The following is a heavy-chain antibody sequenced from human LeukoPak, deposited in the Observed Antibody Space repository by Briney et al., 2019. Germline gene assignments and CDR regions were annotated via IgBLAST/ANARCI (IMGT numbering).Heavy chain of an antibody. J-gene: IGHJ3*01. CDR2: IKQDGSEK. CDR1: GFTFSDYY. D-gene: IGHD3-16*01. V-gene: IGHV3-7*01. CDR3: ARDVAPSGYYDRTGFPAFDV. Sequence: GGSLRLSCAASGFTFSDYYMSWVRQAPGKGLEWVANIKQDGSEKYYVDSVKGRFTISRDNAKNSLYLQMNSLRAEDTAVYYCARDVAPSGYYDRTGFPAFDVWGHGTLVTVSS.